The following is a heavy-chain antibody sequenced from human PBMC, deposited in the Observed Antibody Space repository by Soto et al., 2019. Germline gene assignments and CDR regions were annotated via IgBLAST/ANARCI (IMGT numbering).Heavy chain of an antibody. J-gene: IGHJ5*02. CDR2: INAGNGNT. V-gene: IGHV1-3*01. CDR3: ARVGYCSSTSCYVGFDP. Sequence: ASVKVSCKASGYTFTSYAMHWVRQAPGQRLEWMGWINAGNGNTKYSQKFQGRVTITRDTSASTAYMELSSLRSEDTAVYYCARVGYCSSTSCYVGFDPWGQGTLVTVSS. D-gene: IGHD2-2*03. CDR1: GYTFTSYA.